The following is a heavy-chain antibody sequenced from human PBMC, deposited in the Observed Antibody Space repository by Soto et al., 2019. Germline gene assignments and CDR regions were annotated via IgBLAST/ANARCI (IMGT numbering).Heavy chain of an antibody. J-gene: IGHJ4*02. CDR3: ARLQLVQKVIDY. V-gene: IGHV4-59*13. CDR2: IFYSGGT. Sequence: SETLSLTCTVSGDSISTYYWSWIRQPPGKGLQWIGYIFYSGGTAYNPSLKSRVTISLDMSKKQISLKLSSVTTADTATYFCARLQLVQKVIDYWGQGALVTVSS. CDR1: GDSISTYY. D-gene: IGHD1-1*01.